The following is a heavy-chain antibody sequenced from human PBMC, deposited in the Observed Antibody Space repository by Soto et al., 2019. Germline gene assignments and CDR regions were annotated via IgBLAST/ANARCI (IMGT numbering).Heavy chain of an antibody. D-gene: IGHD3-16*01. Sequence: SETLSLTCAVYGGSFSGYYWSWIRQPPGKGLGWIGEINHSGSTNYNPSLKSRVTISIDTSKNQFSLKLSSVTAADTAVYYCARGRHRGRPREYFQHWGQGTLVTVSS. CDR3: ARGRHRGRPREYFQH. J-gene: IGHJ1*01. V-gene: IGHV4-34*01. CDR2: INHSGST. CDR1: GGSFSGYY.